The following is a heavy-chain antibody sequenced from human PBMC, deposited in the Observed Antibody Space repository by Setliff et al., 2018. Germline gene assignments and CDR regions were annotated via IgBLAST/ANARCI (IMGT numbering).Heavy chain of an antibody. V-gene: IGHV4-39*01. J-gene: IGHJ5*02. CDR1: GDSISSGTYY. Sequence: KTSETLSLTCTVSGDSISSGTYYWGWIRQPPGKGLEWIGSRYYSGHTYYNPSLKSRVAMSVDKAKNQFSLNLRSVSAADTAIYYCAKHGEESKVTTYLASWGQGTLVTVSS. D-gene: IGHD4-17*01. CDR2: RYYSGHT. CDR3: AKHGEESKVTTYLAS.